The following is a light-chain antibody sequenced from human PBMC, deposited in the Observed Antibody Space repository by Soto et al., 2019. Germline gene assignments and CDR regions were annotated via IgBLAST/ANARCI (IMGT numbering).Light chain of an antibody. CDR2: DTS. CDR3: QQYNNWPPWT. CDR1: ESVSSN. Sequence: EIVMTQSPGTLSLSPGERATLSCRASESVSSNLAWYQQKPGQAPRLLIYDTSTRATGIPARFSGSGSGTEFTLTISSQQSEDFAVYYCQQYNNWPPWTFGQGTKVEIK. J-gene: IGKJ1*01. V-gene: IGKV3-15*01.